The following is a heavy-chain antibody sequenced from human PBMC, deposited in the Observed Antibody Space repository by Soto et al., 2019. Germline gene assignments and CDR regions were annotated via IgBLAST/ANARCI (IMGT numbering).Heavy chain of an antibody. J-gene: IGHJ6*02. D-gene: IGHD3-22*01. CDR2: IYYTGTT. CDR3: AREPLRDGRGYSYGMDV. CDR1: GDSISSDY. V-gene: IGHV4-59*01. Sequence: QVQLQESGPGLVKPSGTLSLTCTVSGDSISSDYWSWIRQPPGKGLEWIGYIYYTGTTNYSPSLKGRVTISVDTSKNQFSLRLTSVTAADTAVYYCAREPLRDGRGYSYGMDVWGPGTTVTVSS.